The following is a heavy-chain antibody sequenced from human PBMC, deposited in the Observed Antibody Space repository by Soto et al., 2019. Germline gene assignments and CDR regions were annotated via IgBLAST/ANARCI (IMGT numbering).Heavy chain of an antibody. J-gene: IGHJ4*02. V-gene: IGHV3-48*02. D-gene: IGHD3-22*01. CDR3: ARDRKYYDSSGSRPRYFDY. CDR2: ISSSSSTI. Sequence: EVQLVESGGGLVQPGGSLRLSCAASGFTFSSYSMNWVRQAPGKGLEWVSYISSSSSTIYYADSVKGRFTISRDNAKNSLYLQMNSLRDEDTAVYYCARDRKYYDSSGSRPRYFDYWGQGTLVTVSS. CDR1: GFTFSSYS.